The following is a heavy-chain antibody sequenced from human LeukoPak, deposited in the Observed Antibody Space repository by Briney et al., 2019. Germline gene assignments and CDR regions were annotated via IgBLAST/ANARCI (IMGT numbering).Heavy chain of an antibody. CDR2: IQYSGST. J-gene: IGHJ4*02. V-gene: IGHV4-61*01. D-gene: IGHD3-22*01. CDR3: ARYYDSSGYWSTPHFDS. Sequence: SETLSLTCTVSGDSVSGISFYWSWIRQPPGKGLQYIGYIQYSGSTNHNPSLKSRVTISVETSKNQFSLKLSSVTAADTAVYYCARYYDSSGYWSTPHFDSWGQGTLVTVSS. CDR1: GDSVSGISFY.